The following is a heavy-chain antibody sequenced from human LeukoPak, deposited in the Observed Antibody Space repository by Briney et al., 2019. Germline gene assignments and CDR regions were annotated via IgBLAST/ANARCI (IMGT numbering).Heavy chain of an antibody. V-gene: IGHV4-34*01. CDR2: INHSGST. Sequence: SETLSLTCAVYGGSFSGYYWSWIRQPPGKGLEWIGEINHSGSTNYNPSLKSRVTISVDTSKNQFSLKLSSVTAADTAVYYCARHVLGVKSGHSDFWSGSYNTHRTSNSWFDPWGQGTLVTVSS. CDR3: ARHVLGVKSGHSDFWSGSYNTHRTSNSWFDP. CDR1: GGSFSGYY. J-gene: IGHJ5*02. D-gene: IGHD3-3*01.